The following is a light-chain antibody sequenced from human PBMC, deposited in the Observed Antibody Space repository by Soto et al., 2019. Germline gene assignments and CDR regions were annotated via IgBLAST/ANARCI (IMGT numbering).Light chain of an antibody. V-gene: IGLV2-14*01. CDR2: DVS. Sequence: QSVLTQPASVSGSPGQSITISCTGSSSDVGYYNYVSWYQQLPGKASKLIIYDVSIRPPGVSNRFSGSMSGSTASLTISGLQAEDEADYYCSSYTSSGTLVFGTGTKVTVL. J-gene: IGLJ1*01. CDR3: SSYTSSGTLV. CDR1: SSDVGYYNY.